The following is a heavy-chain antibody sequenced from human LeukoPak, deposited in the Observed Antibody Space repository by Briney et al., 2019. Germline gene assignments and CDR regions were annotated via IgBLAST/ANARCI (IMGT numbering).Heavy chain of an antibody. Sequence: GGSLRLSCAASGFTFSSYGMHWVRQAPGKGLEWVAVISYDGSNKYYADSVKGRFTISRDNSKNTLYLQMNSLRAEDTAVYYCAKVAVAGYFDYGGQGALVTVSS. J-gene: IGHJ4*02. CDR1: GFTFSSYG. D-gene: IGHD6-19*01. V-gene: IGHV3-30*18. CDR2: ISYDGSNK. CDR3: AKVAVAGYFDY.